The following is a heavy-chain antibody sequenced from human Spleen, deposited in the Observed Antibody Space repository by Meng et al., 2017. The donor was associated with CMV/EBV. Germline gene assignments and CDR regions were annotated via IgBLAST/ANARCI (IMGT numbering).Heavy chain of an antibody. CDR1: GYTFTGYY. V-gene: IGHV1-2*02. D-gene: IGHD2-2*01. J-gene: IGHJ4*02. CDR3: AREVSHCSSTSCNSYYFEY. CDR2: INPNSGGT. Sequence: ASVKVSCKASGYTFTGYYMHWVRQAPGQGLEWMGWINPNSGGTNYAQKFQGRVTMTRDTSISTACMELSRLRSDDTAVYYCAREVSHCSSTSCNSYYFEYWGQGTLVTVSS.